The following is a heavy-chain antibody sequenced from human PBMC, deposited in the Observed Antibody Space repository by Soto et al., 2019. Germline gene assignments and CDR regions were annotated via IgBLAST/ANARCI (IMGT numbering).Heavy chain of an antibody. V-gene: IGHV1-46*01. D-gene: IGHD5-12*01. CDR2: INPSGGST. CDR1: GYTFTTYY. CDR3: AREGVAPYYYYGMDV. J-gene: IGHJ6*02. Sequence: ASVKVSCKASGYTFTTYYMHWVRQAPGQGLEWMGIINPSGGSTSSAQKFQGRVTMTRDTSTSTVHMEVRSLRSDDTAVYYCAREGVAPYYYYGMDVWGQGTPVTVSS.